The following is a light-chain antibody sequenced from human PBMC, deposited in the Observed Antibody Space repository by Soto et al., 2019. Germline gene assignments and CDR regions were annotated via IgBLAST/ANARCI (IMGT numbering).Light chain of an antibody. CDR2: DVS. V-gene: IGLV2-11*01. Sequence: QSVLTQPRSVSGSPGQSVTISCTGTSSDVGGYNYVSWYQQHPGKAPKLMIYDVSKRPSGVPDRFSGSKSGSTASLTIPGLQAEDEADYYCSSYAGSYTYVFGTGTKVTVL. CDR3: SSYAGSYTYV. J-gene: IGLJ1*01. CDR1: SSDVGGYNY.